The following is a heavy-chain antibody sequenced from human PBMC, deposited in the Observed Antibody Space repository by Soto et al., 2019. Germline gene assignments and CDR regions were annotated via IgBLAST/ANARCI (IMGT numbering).Heavy chain of an antibody. D-gene: IGHD2-15*01. J-gene: IGHJ4*02. V-gene: IGHV3-30*03. CDR1: GFTFSSYG. CDR3: ARDYCSGGSCYDHGFNY. CDR2: ISYDGSDK. Sequence: QVQLVESGGGVVQPGRSLRLSCAASGFTFSSYGMHWVRQAPGKGLEWVAVISYDGSDKYYRDSVKGRFTISRDISKNTXYLQMNSLRAEDTAVYYCARDYCSGGSCYDHGFNYWGQGTLVTVSS.